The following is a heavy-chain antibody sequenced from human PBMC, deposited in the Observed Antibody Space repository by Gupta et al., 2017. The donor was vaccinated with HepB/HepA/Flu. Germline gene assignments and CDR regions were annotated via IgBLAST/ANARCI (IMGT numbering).Heavy chain of an antibody. Sequence: EVQLLEPGGGLVQPGGSLRLSCAASGFAFSRSDMTWVRQAPGKGLEWVSSISGGGLKTYYADSVKGRFTISRDNSKNTLYLQMNSLRAEDTAIFYCAKGGQFLRLDSWGQGILVTVSS. D-gene: IGHD2/OR15-2a*01. V-gene: IGHV3-23*01. CDR1: GFAFSRSD. J-gene: IGHJ4*02. CDR3: AKGGQFLRLDS. CDR2: ISGGGLKT.